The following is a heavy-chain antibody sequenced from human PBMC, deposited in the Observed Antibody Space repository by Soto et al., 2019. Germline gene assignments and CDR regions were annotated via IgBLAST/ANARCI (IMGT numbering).Heavy chain of an antibody. D-gene: IGHD6-13*01. J-gene: IGHJ6*02. CDR1: GYSFTSYW. CDR3: PRQGYSSIWYESVADYYYYYGMDV. V-gene: IGHV5-51*01. CDR2: IYPGDSDT. Sequence: PGESLKISCKGSGYSFTSYWIGWVRQMPGKGLEWMGIIYPGDSDTRYSPSFQGQVTITADKSISTAYLQCSILKASSTAMYYCPRQGYSSIWYESVADYYYYYGMDVWGQGTTVTVSS.